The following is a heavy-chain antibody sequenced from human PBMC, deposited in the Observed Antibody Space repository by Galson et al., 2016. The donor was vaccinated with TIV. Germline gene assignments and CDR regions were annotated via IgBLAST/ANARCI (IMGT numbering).Heavy chain of an antibody. J-gene: IGHJ6*02. CDR3: ARDRGSMTMILVVDYYYGMDV. D-gene: IGHD3-22*01. V-gene: IGHV1-18*04. CDR1: GYTFSNYG. Sequence: SVKVSCKASGYTFSNYGISWVRQAPGQGLEWMGWISAYSGNTNYAQKVQGRVIMTTDTSTSTAYMELRGLRSDDTAVYYCARDRGSMTMILVVDYYYGMDVWGQGTTVTVSS. CDR2: ISAYSGNT.